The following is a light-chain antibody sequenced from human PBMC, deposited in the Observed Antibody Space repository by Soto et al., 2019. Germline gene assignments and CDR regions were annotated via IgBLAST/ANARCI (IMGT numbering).Light chain of an antibody. CDR1: QSISSN. CDR2: GAS. Sequence: EIVMTQSPATLSVSPGERTTLSCRASQSISSNLAWYQQKPGHAPRLLIFGASTRATGIPARFSGSGSGTEFARTISSLQSEDFAVYYCQQYNNWPWTFGQGTKVEIK. V-gene: IGKV3-15*01. J-gene: IGKJ1*01. CDR3: QQYNNWPWT.